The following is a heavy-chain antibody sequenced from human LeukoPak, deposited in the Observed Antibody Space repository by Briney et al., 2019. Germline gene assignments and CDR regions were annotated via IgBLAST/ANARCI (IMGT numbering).Heavy chain of an antibody. Sequence: GGSLTLSCAASGFTVSSNYMSWVRQAPGKGLGWVSVIYSGGSTYYADSVKGRFTISRDNAKNSLYLQMNSLRAEDTAVYYCARDCGAEDQLLLCYFDYWGQGTLVTVSS. CDR1: GFTVSSNY. CDR3: ARDCGAEDQLLLCYFDY. V-gene: IGHV3-66*01. CDR2: IYSGGST. J-gene: IGHJ4*02. D-gene: IGHD2-2*01.